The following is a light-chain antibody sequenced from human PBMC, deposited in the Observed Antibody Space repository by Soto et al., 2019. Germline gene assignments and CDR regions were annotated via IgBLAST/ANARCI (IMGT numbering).Light chain of an antibody. J-gene: IGKJ2*01. CDR3: QRYGSSPDN. CDR1: QSVRSSY. V-gene: IGKV3-20*01. CDR2: GAS. Sequence: ENVSKQSPGTLSLSPGERATLSCRASQSVRSSYLAWYQQRPGQAPRLLIYGASTRAKGIQDGFSGSMSGTVFTLTIRRLKPEVVARYYFQRYGSSPDNFRQSNKMEIK.